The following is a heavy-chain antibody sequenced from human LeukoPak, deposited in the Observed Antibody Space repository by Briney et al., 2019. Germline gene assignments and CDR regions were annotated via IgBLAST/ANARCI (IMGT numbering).Heavy chain of an antibody. CDR3: ARVQYGSGSYFNWFDP. Sequence: SETLSLTCTVSGGSISGYYWSWIRQPPGKGLEWIGYIYYSGSTNYNPSLKSRVTISVDTSKNQFSLKLSSVTAADTAVYYCARVQYGSGSYFNWFDPWGQGTLVTVSS. D-gene: IGHD3-10*01. V-gene: IGHV4-59*01. CDR1: GGSISGYY. CDR2: IYYSGST. J-gene: IGHJ5*02.